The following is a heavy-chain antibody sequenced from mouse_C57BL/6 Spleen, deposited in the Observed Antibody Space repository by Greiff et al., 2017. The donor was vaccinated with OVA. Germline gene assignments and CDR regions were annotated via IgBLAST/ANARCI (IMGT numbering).Heavy chain of an antibody. J-gene: IGHJ2*01. V-gene: IGHV1-55*01. CDR1: GYTFTSYW. Sequence: QVQLQQPGAELVKPGASVKMSCKASGYTFTSYWITWVKQRPGQGLEWIGDIYPGSGSTNYNEKFKSKATLTVDTSSSTAYMQLSSLTSEDSAVYYCARFRYGYDYFDYWGQGTTLTVSS. CDR2: IYPGSGST. CDR3: ARFRYGYDYFDY. D-gene: IGHD2-2*01.